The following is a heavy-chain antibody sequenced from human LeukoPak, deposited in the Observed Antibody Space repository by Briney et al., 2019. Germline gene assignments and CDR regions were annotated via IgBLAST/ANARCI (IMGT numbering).Heavy chain of an antibody. Sequence: PSETLSLTCTVSGGSISSSSYYWGWIRQPPGKGLEWIGSVYYSGSTYYNPSLKSRVTMSVDTSKNQFSLKLSSVTAADTAVYYCAREIISSGWYQDQYWYFDLWGRGTLVTVSS. CDR3: AREIISSGWYQDQYWYFDL. CDR2: VYYSGST. V-gene: IGHV4-39*07. CDR1: GGSISSSSYY. J-gene: IGHJ2*01. D-gene: IGHD6-19*01.